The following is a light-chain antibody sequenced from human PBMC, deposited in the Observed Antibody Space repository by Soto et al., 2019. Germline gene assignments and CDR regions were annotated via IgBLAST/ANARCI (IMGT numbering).Light chain of an antibody. CDR2: KAS. V-gene: IGKV1-5*03. CDR1: ESISSW. CDR3: QQYKSDSSYT. Sequence: DIQMTQSPSSLSASVGDRVTITCRASESISSWLAWYQQKPGKAPKLLIYKASTLESGVPSRFSGSGSGTQFTLTINSLQPDDFATYYCQQYKSDSSYTFGQGTKLEI. J-gene: IGKJ2*01.